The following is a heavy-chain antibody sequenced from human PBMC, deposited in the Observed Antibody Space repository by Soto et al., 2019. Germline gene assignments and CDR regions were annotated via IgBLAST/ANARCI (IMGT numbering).Heavy chain of an antibody. J-gene: IGHJ3*02. Sequence: QVQLVQSGAEVRKPGASVKVSCKASGYTFTSYDIHWVRQATGQGLEWMGCMNPNNGNTGYAQKFQGRVTMTRNTSISTAYMELSSLRSDDTAAYYCASAFSTSWRDAFDIWGPGTMVTVSS. CDR1: GYTFTSYD. D-gene: IGHD2-2*01. CDR3: ASAFSTSWRDAFDI. V-gene: IGHV1-8*01. CDR2: MNPNNGNT.